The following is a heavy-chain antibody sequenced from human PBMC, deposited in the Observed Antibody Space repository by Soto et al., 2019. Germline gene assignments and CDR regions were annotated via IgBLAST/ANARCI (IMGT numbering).Heavy chain of an antibody. CDR3: ARGGSVDYGVYNY. J-gene: IGHJ4*02. CDR2: ITPILGIP. Sequence: QVQLVQSGAEVRKPGSSVKVSCTTFGAALSNHFISWVRLAPGQGLEWMGRITPILGIPNYSQNFQGRVTMTADSSTKTIYMELSSLRSDDTAVYYCARGGSVDYGVYNYWGQGTLVTVSS. V-gene: IGHV1-69*02. CDR1: GAALSNHF. D-gene: IGHD4-17*01.